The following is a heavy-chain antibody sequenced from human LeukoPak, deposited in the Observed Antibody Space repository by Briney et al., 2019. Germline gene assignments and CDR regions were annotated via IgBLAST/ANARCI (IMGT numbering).Heavy chain of an antibody. Sequence: SETLSLTCTVSGGSISSYYWSWIRQPPGKGLEWIGYIYYSGSTNYNPSLKGRVTISVDTSKNQFSLKLSSVTAADTAVYYCARAVVGGSYFFDYWGQGTLVTVSS. D-gene: IGHD1-26*01. CDR3: ARAVVGGSYFFDY. CDR1: GGSISSYY. CDR2: IYYSGST. V-gene: IGHV4-59*01. J-gene: IGHJ4*02.